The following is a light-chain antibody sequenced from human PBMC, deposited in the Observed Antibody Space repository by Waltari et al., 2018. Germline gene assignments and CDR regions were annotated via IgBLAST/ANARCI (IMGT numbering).Light chain of an antibody. Sequence: QTVVTQEPSLTVSPGGTVTPSCPFSKGPVTSAYSPSWFHHKPGQPPMALIYSTSNKHSWTPARFSGSLLGGKAALTLSGVQPEDEADYYCLLYYGGAWVFGGGTKLAVL. CDR2: STS. J-gene: IGLJ3*02. V-gene: IGLV7-43*01. CDR1: KGPVTSAYS. CDR3: LLYYGGAWV.